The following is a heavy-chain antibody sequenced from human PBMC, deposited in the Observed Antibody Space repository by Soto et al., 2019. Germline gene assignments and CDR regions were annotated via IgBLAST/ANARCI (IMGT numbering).Heavy chain of an antibody. J-gene: IGHJ4*02. Sequence: SETLSLTCTVSGGSISSSSYYWGWIRQPPGKGLEWIGSIYYSGSTYYNPSLKSRVTISVDTSKNQFSLKLSSVTAADTAVYYCARGPQLLWFGELLGSSFAYWGQGTLVTVSS. V-gene: IGHV4-39*01. CDR2: IYYSGST. CDR3: ARGPQLLWFGELLGSSFAY. CDR1: GGSISSSSYY. D-gene: IGHD3-10*01.